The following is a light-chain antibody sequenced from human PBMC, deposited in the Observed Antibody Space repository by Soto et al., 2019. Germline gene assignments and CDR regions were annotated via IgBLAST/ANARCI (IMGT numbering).Light chain of an antibody. CDR2: TAS. J-gene: IGKJ5*01. CDR3: QQASGFPLT. V-gene: IGKV1D-12*01. CDR1: QPISNW. Sequence: DIQMTQSPSSVSASVGDSVTITCRARQPISNWLAWYQQKPGKAPKLLIYTASTLQTGVPSRFSGSGSGTDFTLTISSLQPEDFATYYCQQASGFPLTFGQGTRLEIK.